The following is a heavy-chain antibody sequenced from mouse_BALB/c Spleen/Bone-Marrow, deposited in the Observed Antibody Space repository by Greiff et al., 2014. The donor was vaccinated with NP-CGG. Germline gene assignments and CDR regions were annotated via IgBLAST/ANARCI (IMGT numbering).Heavy chain of an antibody. D-gene: IGHD2-2*01. CDR1: GFTFSDYY. Sequence: EVQLQQSGGGLVQPGGSLKLSCATSGFTFSDYYMYWVRQTPEKRLEWVAYISSGGGSTYYPDTVKGRFTISRDNAKNTLYLQMSRLKSEDTAMYYCARQGIYYGYDPFAYWGQGTLVTVS. J-gene: IGHJ3*01. CDR2: ISSGGGST. CDR3: ARQGIYYGYDPFAY. V-gene: IGHV5-12*02.